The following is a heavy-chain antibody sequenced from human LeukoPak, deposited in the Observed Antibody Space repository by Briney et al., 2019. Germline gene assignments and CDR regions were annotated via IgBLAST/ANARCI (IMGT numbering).Heavy chain of an antibody. V-gene: IGHV3-23*01. CDR2: ISGSGGSS. CDR3: AKIYGDYVGLDY. Sequence: PPGGSLRLSCAASGFTFSSYAMSWVRQAPGKGLEWVSAISGSGGSSYYADSVKGRFTISRDNSKNTLYLQMNSLRAEDTAVYYCAKIYGDYVGLDYWGQGTLVTVSS. J-gene: IGHJ4*02. D-gene: IGHD4-17*01. CDR1: GFTFSSYA.